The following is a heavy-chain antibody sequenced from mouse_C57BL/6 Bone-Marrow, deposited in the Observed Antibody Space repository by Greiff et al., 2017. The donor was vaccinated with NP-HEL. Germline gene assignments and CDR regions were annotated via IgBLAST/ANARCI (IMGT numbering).Heavy chain of an antibody. CDR3: ARHGTPYYYGSSYDAMDY. CDR1: GYTFTEYP. J-gene: IGHJ4*01. V-gene: IGHV1-62-2*01. D-gene: IGHD1-1*01. Sequence: VQLQQSGAELVKPGASVKLSCKASGYTFTEYPIHWVKQRSGQGLEWIGWFFPGSGSIKYNEKFKDKATLTADKSSSTVYMELSRLTSEDSAVYFCARHGTPYYYGSSYDAMDYWGQGTSVTVSS. CDR2: FFPGSGSI.